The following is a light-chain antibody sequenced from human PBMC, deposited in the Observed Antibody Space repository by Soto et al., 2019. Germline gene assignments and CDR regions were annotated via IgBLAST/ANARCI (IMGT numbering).Light chain of an antibody. Sequence: QSALTQTASVSGPPGQSITISCTGTSSDVGAYNYVSWYQQHPGKAPKLMIYDVSYRPSGVSNRFSGSKSGNTASLTISGLQAADEADYYCSSYTSSSTSVIFGGGTKLTVL. J-gene: IGLJ2*01. CDR1: SSDVGAYNY. CDR3: SSYTSSSTSVI. V-gene: IGLV2-14*01. CDR2: DVS.